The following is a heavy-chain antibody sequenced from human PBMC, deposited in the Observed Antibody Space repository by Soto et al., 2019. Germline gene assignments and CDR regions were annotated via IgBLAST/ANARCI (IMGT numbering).Heavy chain of an antibody. V-gene: IGHV3-30*18. CDR2: IAYDGNEK. CDR3: GKDVGDYVPYYYGVDV. J-gene: IGHJ6*02. D-gene: IGHD1-26*01. Sequence: QVRLVESGGGVVQPGTSLRLSCAASGFTFKTHAMHWVRQAPGKGLEWMAVIAYDGNEKFYADSVKGRFTISRDNSKNALCLQINTLRNEDTAVYYCGKDVGDYVPYYYGVDVWGQGTTVTVSS. CDR1: GFTFKTHA.